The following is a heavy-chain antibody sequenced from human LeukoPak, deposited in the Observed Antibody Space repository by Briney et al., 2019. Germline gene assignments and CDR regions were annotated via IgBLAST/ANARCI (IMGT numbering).Heavy chain of an antibody. CDR2: MNPNSGNT. CDR1: GYTFTSYD. V-gene: IGHV1-8*01. CDR3: ARGRKTVCSGGSCYSGWFDP. D-gene: IGHD2-15*01. J-gene: IGHJ5*02. Sequence: GASVKVFCKASGYTFTSYDINWVRQATGQGLEWMGWMNPNSGNTGYAQKFQGRVTMTRNTSISTAYMELSSLRSEDTAVYYCARGRKTVCSGGSCYSGWFDPWGQGTLVTVSS.